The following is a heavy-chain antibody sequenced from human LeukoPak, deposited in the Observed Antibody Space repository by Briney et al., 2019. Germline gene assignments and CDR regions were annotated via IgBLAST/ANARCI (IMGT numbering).Heavy chain of an antibody. V-gene: IGHV3-7*01. CDR3: GRDMDV. Sequence: PGGSLRLSCAASTFTFSNYWMSWVRQAPGKGLEWVANIKQDGSEKHYVDSVKGRFTISRDNAKSSLYLQMNSLRAEDTALYYCGRDMDVWGQGTTVTVSS. CDR2: IKQDGSEK. J-gene: IGHJ6*02. CDR1: TFTFSNYW.